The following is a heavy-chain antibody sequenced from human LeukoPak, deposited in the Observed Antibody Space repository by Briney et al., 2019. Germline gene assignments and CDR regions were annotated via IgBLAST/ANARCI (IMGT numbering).Heavy chain of an antibody. CDR3: VTTVDY. J-gene: IGHJ4*02. V-gene: IGHV3-66*01. CDR1: GFTVSSNY. CDR2: IYSGGST. Sequence: GGSLRLSCAASGFTVSSNYMSWVRQAPGKGLEWVSVIYSGGSTYYADSVKGRFTISRDNAKNSLYLQMNSLRAEDTAVYYCVTTVDYWGQGTLVTVSS. D-gene: IGHD3-3*01.